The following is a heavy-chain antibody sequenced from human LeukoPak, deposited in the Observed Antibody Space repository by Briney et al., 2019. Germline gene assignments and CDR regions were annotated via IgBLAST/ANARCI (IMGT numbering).Heavy chain of an antibody. CDR2: ISSSGSTI. D-gene: IGHD3-16*02. V-gene: IGHV3-48*03. CDR1: GFTFSSYE. J-gene: IGHJ4*02. CDR3: ARGSFPENDYVWGSNRQFDY. Sequence: PGGSLRLSCAASGFTFSSYEMNWVRQAPGKGLEWVSYISSSGSTIYYADSVKGRFTISRDNAKNSLYLQMNSLRAEDPAVYYCARGSFPENDYVWGSNRQFDYWGQGTLVTVSS.